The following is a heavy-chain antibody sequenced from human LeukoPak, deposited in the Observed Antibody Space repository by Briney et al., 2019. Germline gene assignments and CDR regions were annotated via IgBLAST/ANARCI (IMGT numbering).Heavy chain of an antibody. V-gene: IGHV3-48*03. CDR1: GFTFSSYE. J-gene: IGHJ4*02. D-gene: IGHD1-26*01. Sequence: GGSLRLSCAASGFTFSSYEMNWVRQAPGKGLEWVSYISSSGSTIYYADSVKGRFTISRDNAKNSLYLQMNSLRAEDTAVYYWARDPRIVGSRGTFDYWGQGTLITVSS. CDR3: ARDPRIVGSRGTFDY. CDR2: ISSSGSTI.